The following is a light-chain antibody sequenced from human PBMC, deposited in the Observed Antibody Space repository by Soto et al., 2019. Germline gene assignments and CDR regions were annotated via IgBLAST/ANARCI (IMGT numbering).Light chain of an antibody. CDR3: CSYAGSSTLVV. J-gene: IGLJ2*01. CDR1: SSDVGSYNL. CDR2: EVS. Sequence: QSALTQPASVSGSPGQSITISCTGTSSDVGSYNLVSWYQQHPGKAPKLMIYEVSKRPSGVSNRFSGSKSGNTASLTISGIQAEEEADYYCCSYAGSSTLVVFGGGTKLTVL. V-gene: IGLV2-23*02.